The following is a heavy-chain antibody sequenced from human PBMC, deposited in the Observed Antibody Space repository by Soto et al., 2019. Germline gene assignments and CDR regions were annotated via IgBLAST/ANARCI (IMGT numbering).Heavy chain of an antibody. D-gene: IGHD3-16*01. CDR2: IIPILGIA. J-gene: IGHJ5*02. CDR1: GGTFSSYT. V-gene: IGHV1-69*02. Sequence: SCKASGGTFSSYTISWVRQAPGQGLEWMGRIIPILGIANYAQKFQGRVTITADKSTSTAYMELSSLRSEDTAVCYCARVGSQYYDYIWGSYPFDLWGQGNLVTVSS. CDR3: ARVGSQYYDYIWGSYPFDL.